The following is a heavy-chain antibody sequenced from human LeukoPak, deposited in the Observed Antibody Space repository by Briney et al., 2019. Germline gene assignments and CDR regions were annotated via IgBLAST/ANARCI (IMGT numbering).Heavy chain of an antibody. CDR1: GGTFSSYA. CDR2: IIPIFGTA. V-gene: IGHV1-69*13. Sequence: EASVKVSCKASGGTFSSYAISWVRQAPGQGLEWMGGIIPIFGTANYAQEFQGRVTITADESTSTAYMELSSLRSEDTAVYYCARGYGDYVFYFDYWGQGTLVTVSS. CDR3: ARGYGDYVFYFDY. D-gene: IGHD4-17*01. J-gene: IGHJ4*02.